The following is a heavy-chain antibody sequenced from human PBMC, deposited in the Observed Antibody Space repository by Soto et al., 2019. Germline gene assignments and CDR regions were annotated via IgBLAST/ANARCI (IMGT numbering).Heavy chain of an antibody. CDR1: GFTFSSYW. V-gene: IGHV3-74*01. J-gene: IGHJ6*03. CDR2: INSDGSST. CDR3: ERETPERFYYYMDV. Sequence: GGSLRLSCAASGFTFSSYWMHWVRQAPGKGLVWVSRINSDGSSTSYADSVKGRFTISRDNAKNTLYLQMNSLRAEDTAVYYCERETPERFYYYMDVRGKGTTVTVSS.